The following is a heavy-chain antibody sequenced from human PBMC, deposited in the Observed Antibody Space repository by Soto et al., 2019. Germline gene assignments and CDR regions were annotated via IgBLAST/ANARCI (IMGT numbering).Heavy chain of an antibody. V-gene: IGHV1-2*04. D-gene: IGHD1-7*01. CDR2: INPNSGGT. Sequence: ASVKVSCKASGYTFTGYYMHWVRQAPGQGLEWMGWINPNSGGTNYAQKFQGWVTMTRDTSISTAYMELSRLRSDDTAVYYCAREGAGTTNLYYYYGMDVWGQGTTVTVS. CDR3: AREGAGTTNLYYYYGMDV. J-gene: IGHJ6*02. CDR1: GYTFTGYY.